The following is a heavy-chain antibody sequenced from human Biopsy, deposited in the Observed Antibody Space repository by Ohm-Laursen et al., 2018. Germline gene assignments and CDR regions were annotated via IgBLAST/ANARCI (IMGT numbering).Heavy chain of an antibody. CDR2: INPSGSTT. Sequence: ASVKVSCNASGYSFTSYYMHWVRQAPGQGLEWMGMINPSGSTTSYPQIFQGRVTMTRDTSKSTVYMELSSLRSADTAVYFCARNTGWYGDLYYFDYWGQGTLVTGSS. CDR1: GYSFTSYY. J-gene: IGHJ4*02. D-gene: IGHD6-19*01. V-gene: IGHV1-46*01. CDR3: ARNTGWYGDLYYFDY.